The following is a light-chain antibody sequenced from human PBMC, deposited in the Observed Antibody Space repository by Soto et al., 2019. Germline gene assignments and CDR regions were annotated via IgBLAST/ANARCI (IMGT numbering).Light chain of an antibody. Sequence: DIQMTQSPSTLPASVGDRVTITCRASQSMNDWLAWFQQKPGKAPKVLIYDASSLQSGVPSRFSGSGSGTEFTLTIDGLQPDDVATYYCLRYKAFSQTFGQGTKVEL. V-gene: IGKV1-5*01. CDR3: LRYKAFSQT. J-gene: IGKJ1*01. CDR2: DAS. CDR1: QSMNDW.